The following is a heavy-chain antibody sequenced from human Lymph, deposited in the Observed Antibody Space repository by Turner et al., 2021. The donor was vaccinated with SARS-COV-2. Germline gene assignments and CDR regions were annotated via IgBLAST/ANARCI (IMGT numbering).Heavy chain of an antibody. V-gene: IGHV3-30*04. D-gene: IGHD3-3*01. CDR2: ISYDGSNK. Sequence: QVQLVESGGGVVQPGRSLRLSCAASGFTFSSYAMHWVRQAPGKGLEWVAVISYDGSNKNYADSVKGRFTISRGNSKNTLYLKMNSLRAEDTAVYYCARDDREFWSGYYTHYYYYGMDVWGQGTTVTVSS. CDR1: GFTFSSYA. CDR3: ARDDREFWSGYYTHYYYYGMDV. J-gene: IGHJ6*02.